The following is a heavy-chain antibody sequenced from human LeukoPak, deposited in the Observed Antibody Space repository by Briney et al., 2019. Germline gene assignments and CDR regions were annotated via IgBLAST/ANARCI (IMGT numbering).Heavy chain of an antibody. Sequence: ASVKVSCKASGYTFTGYYMHWVRQAPGQRLEWMGWMNPNSGGTNYAQKFQGRVTMTRDTSISTAYMELSRLRSDDTAVYYCARESTDYDSSGYYYYYYMDVWGKGTTVTVSS. J-gene: IGHJ6*03. CDR2: MNPNSGGT. D-gene: IGHD3-22*01. CDR1: GYTFTGYY. V-gene: IGHV1-2*02. CDR3: ARESTDYDSSGYYYYYYMDV.